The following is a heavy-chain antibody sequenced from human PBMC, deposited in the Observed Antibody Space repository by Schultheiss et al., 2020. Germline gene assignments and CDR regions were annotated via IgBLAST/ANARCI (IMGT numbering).Heavy chain of an antibody. V-gene: IGHV3-23*01. J-gene: IGHJ6*02. Sequence: GGSLRLSCAASGFTFSSYAMSWVRQAPGKGLEWVSAISGSGGSTYYADSVKGRFTISRDNSKNTLYLQMNSLRAEDTAVYYCAKDRSSGWLVTPVYYYYGMDVWGQGTTVTVSS. CDR2: ISGSGGST. CDR1: GFTFSSYA. CDR3: AKDRSSGWLVTPVYYYYGMDV. D-gene: IGHD6-19*01.